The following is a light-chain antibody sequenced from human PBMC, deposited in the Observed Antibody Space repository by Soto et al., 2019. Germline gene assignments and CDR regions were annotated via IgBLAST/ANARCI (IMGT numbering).Light chain of an antibody. V-gene: IGLV2-14*03. CDR2: DVT. CDR1: SSDVGRYNY. J-gene: IGLJ3*02. CDR3: MSVTTSITGV. Sequence: QSVLTQPASVSGSPGQSITISCTGTSSDVGRYNYVSWYQQHPGKAPKLMIYDVTNRPSGVSSRLSGSKSGNTASLTISGLQAEDEADYYCMSVTTSITGVFGGGTKVTVL.